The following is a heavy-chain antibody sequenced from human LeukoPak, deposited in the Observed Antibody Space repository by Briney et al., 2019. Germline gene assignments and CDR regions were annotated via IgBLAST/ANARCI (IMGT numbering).Heavy chain of an antibody. CDR1: GFNFNNFA. V-gene: IGHV3-23*01. Sequence: SGGSLRLSCAASGFNFNNFAMSWVRQAPGKGPEWLSAMTGPADTTYYAESVKGRFTISRDYSKSMVYLQMNSLRVEDTAVYYCARAPAVYFFYIDVWGEGTTVTVSS. CDR2: MTGPADTT. CDR3: ARAPAVYFFYIDV. J-gene: IGHJ6*03.